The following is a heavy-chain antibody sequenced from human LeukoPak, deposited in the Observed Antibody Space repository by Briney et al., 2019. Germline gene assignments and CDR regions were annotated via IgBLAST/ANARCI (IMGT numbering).Heavy chain of an antibody. Sequence: SETLSLTCTVSGDSISSSFWSWIRQPAGKGLEWIGRIYTSGSTNYDPSLKSRVTLSVDTSKHQFSLNLPSLTAADTAVYYCAREVPNSGYSTRAIDSWGQGTLVTVSS. D-gene: IGHD3-3*01. CDR1: GDSISSSF. J-gene: IGHJ4*02. CDR3: AREVPNSGYSTRAIDS. CDR2: IYTSGST. V-gene: IGHV4-4*07.